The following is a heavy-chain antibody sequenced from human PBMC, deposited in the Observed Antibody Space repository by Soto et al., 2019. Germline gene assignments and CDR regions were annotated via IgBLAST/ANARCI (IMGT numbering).Heavy chain of an antibody. D-gene: IGHD2-15*01. CDR1: DYTCNSYG. Sequence: QVQLVQSGDELKKPGASVKVSCKASDYTCNSYGISWVRKAPGQGLEWMGWLSGDNGDIKYAQKFQGRVTMTTDISTSSVYMELMSLSSDDTAVYFCAGSLGFGFDFWGQGTLVTVSS. V-gene: IGHV1-18*01. CDR2: LSGDNGDI. CDR3: AGSLGFGFDF. J-gene: IGHJ4*02.